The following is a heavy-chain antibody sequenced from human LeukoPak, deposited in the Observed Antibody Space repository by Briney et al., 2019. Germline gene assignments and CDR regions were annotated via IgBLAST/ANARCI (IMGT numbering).Heavy chain of an antibody. CDR1: GGSISNYY. CDR3: AGLHGGKGQYYFDF. CDR2: ISTSGST. Sequence: PSETLSLTCTVSGGSISNYYWNWIRQPPGKGKEWIGYISTSGSTNSNPSLKSRVTMSVDTSQNQFSLNLSSVAAADTAVYYCAGLHGGKGQYYFDFWGQGTLVTVSS. V-gene: IGHV4-4*09. D-gene: IGHD4-23*01. J-gene: IGHJ4*02.